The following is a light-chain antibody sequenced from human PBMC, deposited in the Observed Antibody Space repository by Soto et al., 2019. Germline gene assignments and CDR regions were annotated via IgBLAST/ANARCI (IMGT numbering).Light chain of an antibody. CDR2: EVT. V-gene: IGLV2-8*01. CDR3: SSFAGGGNPVL. J-gene: IGLJ2*01. Sequence: QSVLTQPPSASGSLGQSVTISCTGTSSDVGGYNYVSWHQQHPGKAPKAMIYEVTKRPPGVPERCSGSKSGNAASLAVSGLQAEDEADYYCSSFAGGGNPVLLGGGTKLTVL. CDR1: SSDVGGYNY.